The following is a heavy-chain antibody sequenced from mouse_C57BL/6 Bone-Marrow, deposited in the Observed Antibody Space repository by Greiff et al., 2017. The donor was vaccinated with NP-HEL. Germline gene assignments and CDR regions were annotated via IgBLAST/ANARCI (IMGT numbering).Heavy chain of an antibody. Sequence: QVHVKQSGPGLVQPSQSLSITCTVSGFSLTSYGVHWVRQSPGKGLEWLGVIWRGGSTDYNAAFMSRLSITKDNSKSQVFFKMNSLQADDTAIYYCAKKGYSPYAMGYWGQGTSVTVSS. CDR3: AKKGYSPYAMGY. J-gene: IGHJ4*01. CDR1: GFSLTSYG. D-gene: IGHD2-12*01. CDR2: IWRGGST. V-gene: IGHV2-5*01.